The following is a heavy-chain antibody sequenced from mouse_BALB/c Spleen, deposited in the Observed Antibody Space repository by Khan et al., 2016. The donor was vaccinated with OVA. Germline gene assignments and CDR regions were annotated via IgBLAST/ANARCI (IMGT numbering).Heavy chain of an antibody. J-gene: IGHJ3*01. CDR3: ARSGYGSFGY. CDR1: GYTFTDYN. D-gene: IGHD1-2*01. V-gene: IGHV1S29*02. Sequence: VQLKQSGPELVKPGASVKISCKASGYTFTDYNMDWVRQSLGESLEWIGYIFPNTGDTGYNQKFKTQATLTVDSSSNTAYMELRSLTSEDSAVYVCARSGYGSFGYWGQGTLVTVSA. CDR2: IFPNTGDT.